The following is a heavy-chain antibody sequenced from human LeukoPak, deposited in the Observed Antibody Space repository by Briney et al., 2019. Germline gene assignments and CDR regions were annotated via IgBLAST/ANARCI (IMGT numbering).Heavy chain of an antibody. CDR1: GFTFNNAW. D-gene: IGHD3-3*01. CDR2: IYSKTDGGTT. V-gene: IGHV3-15*01. Sequence: GGSLRLSCAASGFTFNNAWMNWVRQARGKGVEWVGRIYSKTDGGTTDYAARVKGRFTISRDDPKNTLWLQMNSLKTEDTAVYYCTTGFFGVVNDAFDIWGQGTMVIVSS. CDR3: TTGFFGVVNDAFDI. J-gene: IGHJ3*02.